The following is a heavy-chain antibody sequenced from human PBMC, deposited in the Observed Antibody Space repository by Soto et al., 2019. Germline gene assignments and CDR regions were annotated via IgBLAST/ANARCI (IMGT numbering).Heavy chain of an antibody. J-gene: IGHJ4*02. CDR2: IYSGGAT. CDR1: GFTVSNNY. V-gene: IGHV3-66*01. Sequence: AGGSLRLSCAASGFTVSNNYMRWVRQAPGKGLEWVSLIYSGGATYYADSVKGRFTISRDNSKNTLYLQMNSLRAEDTAVYYCARDGTYNWVGGQGILVTVSS. D-gene: IGHD1-1*01. CDR3: ARDGTYNWV.